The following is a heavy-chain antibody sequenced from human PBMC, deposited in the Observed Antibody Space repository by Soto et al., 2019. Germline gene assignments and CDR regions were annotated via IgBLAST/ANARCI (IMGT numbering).Heavy chain of an antibody. Sequence: EVQLVESGGGLVQPGGSLRLSCAASGFTFSDHYMDWVRQAPGKGLEWVGRSRNKANSFTTEYAASVKGRFTISRDDSKNSLYLQMNSLKTEDTAVYYCARAEVGATTYWGQGTLVTVSP. CDR1: GFTFSDHY. CDR2: SRNKANSFTT. CDR3: ARAEVGATTY. J-gene: IGHJ4*02. D-gene: IGHD1-26*01. V-gene: IGHV3-72*01.